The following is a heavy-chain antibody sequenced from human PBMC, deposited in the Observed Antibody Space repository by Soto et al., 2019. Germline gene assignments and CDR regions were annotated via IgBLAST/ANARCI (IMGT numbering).Heavy chain of an antibody. CDR2: IYYSGST. D-gene: IGHD3-22*01. V-gene: IGHV4-59*01. Sequence: SETLSLTCTVSGGSISSYYWSWIRQPPGKGLEWIGYIYYSGSTNYNPSLKSRVTISVDTSKNQFSLKLSSVTAADTAVYYCARDRGDSSGYFNWFDPWGQGTLVTVSS. J-gene: IGHJ5*02. CDR3: ARDRGDSSGYFNWFDP. CDR1: GGSISSYY.